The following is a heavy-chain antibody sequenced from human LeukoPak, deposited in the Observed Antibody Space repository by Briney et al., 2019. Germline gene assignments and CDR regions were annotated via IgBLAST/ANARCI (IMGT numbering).Heavy chain of an antibody. CDR2: ISSNSDTI. Sequence: GGSLRLSCAASGFTFSNFRMNWVRQAPGKGPEWVSYISSNSDTIYYADFVQGRFTISRDNAQNSLHLQMNSLRAEDTAVYYCNSWDIDHWGHEPWSPSPQ. CDR3: NSWDIDH. CDR1: GFTFSNFR. J-gene: IGHJ4*01. D-gene: IGHD6-13*01. V-gene: IGHV3-48*04.